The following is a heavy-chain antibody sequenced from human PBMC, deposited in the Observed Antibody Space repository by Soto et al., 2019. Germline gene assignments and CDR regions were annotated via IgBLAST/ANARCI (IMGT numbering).Heavy chain of an antibody. CDR1: TFIFSTYW. Sequence: EVQLVESGGGLVQPGGSLRLSCAAPTFIFSTYWMTWVRQAPGKGLEWVANIKRDGSETHYADSVQGRCTISRDNAKNSLYLQMNRLRVEDTAVYYGVGDGNNWNDFDYWGQGTLVTVSS. CDR3: VGDGNNWNDFDY. J-gene: IGHJ4*02. D-gene: IGHD1-20*01. V-gene: IGHV3-7*01. CDR2: IKRDGSET.